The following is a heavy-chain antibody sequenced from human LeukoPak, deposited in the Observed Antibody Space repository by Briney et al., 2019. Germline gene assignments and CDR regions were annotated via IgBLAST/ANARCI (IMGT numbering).Heavy chain of an antibody. D-gene: IGHD2-2*01. CDR2: IRSKANSYAT. CDR1: GFTFSGSA. V-gene: IGHV3-73*01. J-gene: IGHJ4*02. CDR3: TTIGYCSSTSCYEALTNIDY. Sequence: GGSLRLSCAASGFTFSGSAMHWVRQASGKGLEWVGRIRSKANSYATAYAASVKGRFTISRDDSKNTLYLQMNSLKTEDTAVYYCTTIGYCSSTSCYEALTNIDYWGQGTLVTVSS.